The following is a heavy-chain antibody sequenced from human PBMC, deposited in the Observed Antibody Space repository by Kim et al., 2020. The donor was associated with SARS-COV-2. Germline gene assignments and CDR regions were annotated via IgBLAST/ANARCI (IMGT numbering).Heavy chain of an antibody. CDR3: AREEQLVRAFDI. CDR2: IYHTGST. J-gene: IGHJ3*02. D-gene: IGHD6-6*01. Sequence: SETLSLTCAVSGDSISSGAYSWNWIRQPPGKGLEWIGYIYHTGSTYYNPSLRSRVTISVDRSKSQFSLKLRSVTAADTAVYYCAREEQLVRAFDIWGQGTMVTVSS. V-gene: IGHV4-30-2*01. CDR1: GDSISSGAYS.